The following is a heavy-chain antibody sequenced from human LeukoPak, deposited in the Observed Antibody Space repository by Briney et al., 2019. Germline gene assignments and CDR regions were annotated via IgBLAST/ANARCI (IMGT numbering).Heavy chain of an antibody. Sequence: ASVKVSCKASGYTFTSYYMHWVRQAPGQGLEWMGIINPSGGSTSYAQKFQGRVTMTRDTSTSTVYMELSSLRSEDTAVYYCARERKAAYCGGDCYSLRAHDGFDIWGQGTTVTVSS. CDR3: ARERKAAYCGGDCYSLRAHDGFDI. V-gene: IGHV1-46*01. D-gene: IGHD2-21*02. CDR2: INPSGGST. CDR1: GYTFTSYY. J-gene: IGHJ3*02.